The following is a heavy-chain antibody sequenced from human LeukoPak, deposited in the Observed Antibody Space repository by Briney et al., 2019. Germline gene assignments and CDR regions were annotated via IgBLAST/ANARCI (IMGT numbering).Heavy chain of an antibody. CDR1: GYTFTSYY. V-gene: IGHV1-46*01. CDR2: INPSGGST. CDR3: ARVPHIAAAGDY. D-gene: IGHD6-13*01. Sequence: ASVKVSCKASGYTFTSYYMHWVRQAPGQGLEWMGIINPSGGSTSYAQKFQGRVTMTRDTSTSTVYMELSSLRSEDTAAYYCARVPHIAAAGDYWGQGTLVTVSS. J-gene: IGHJ4*02.